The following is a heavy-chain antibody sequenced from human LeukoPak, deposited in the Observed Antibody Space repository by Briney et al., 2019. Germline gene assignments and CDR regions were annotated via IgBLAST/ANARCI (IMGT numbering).Heavy chain of an antibody. CDR1: GFTFSSYA. CDR2: ISYDGSNK. Sequence: PGRSLRLSCAASGFTFSSYAMHWVRQAPGKGLEWVAVISYDGSNKYYVDSVKGRFTISRDNSKNTLYLQMNSLRAEDTAVYYCAVAVAGTHYYYGMDVWGQGTTVTVSS. D-gene: IGHD6-19*01. V-gene: IGHV3-30-3*01. CDR3: AVAVAGTHYYYGMDV. J-gene: IGHJ6*02.